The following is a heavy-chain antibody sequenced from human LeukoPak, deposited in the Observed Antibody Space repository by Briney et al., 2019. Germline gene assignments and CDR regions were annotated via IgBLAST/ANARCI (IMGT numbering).Heavy chain of an antibody. J-gene: IGHJ4*02. CDR3: ARDRSIDSSGYYYVVRPFDY. Sequence: GESLKISCGASRFSFSSYGMHWVRQAPGKGLEWVAFIRYDGSKKYYADSLKGRFTVSRDNSRNTLYLQMNSLRPEDTAVYYCARDRSIDSSGYYYVVRPFDYWGQGTLVTVSS. D-gene: IGHD3-22*01. CDR2: IRYDGSKK. CDR1: RFSFSSYG. V-gene: IGHV3-30*02.